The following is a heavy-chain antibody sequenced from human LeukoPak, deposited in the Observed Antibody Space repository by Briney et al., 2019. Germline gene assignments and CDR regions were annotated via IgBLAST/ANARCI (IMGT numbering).Heavy chain of an antibody. V-gene: IGHV4-61*02. CDR2: IYTSGST. J-gene: IGHJ5*02. Sequence: SETLSLTCTVSGGSISSGSYYWSWIRQPAGKGLEWIGRIYTSGSTNYNPSLKSRVTISVDTSKNQFSLKLSSVTAADTAVYYCARAGGFGELSWGQGTLVTVSS. D-gene: IGHD3-10*01. CDR3: ARAGGFGELS. CDR1: GGSISSGSYY.